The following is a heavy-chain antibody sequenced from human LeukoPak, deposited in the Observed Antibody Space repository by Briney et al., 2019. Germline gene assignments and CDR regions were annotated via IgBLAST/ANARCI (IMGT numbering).Heavy chain of an antibody. D-gene: IGHD3-22*01. CDR1: GGSISSYY. CDR2: IYYSGST. J-gene: IGHJ6*02. V-gene: IGHV4-59*01. CDR3: ARRNTYYYDSSGYAHYYYYGMDV. Sequence: SETLSLTCTVSGGSISSYYWSWIRQPPGKGLEWIGYIYYSGSTNYNPSLKSRVTISVDTSKNQFSLKLSSVTAADTAVYYCARRNTYYYDSSGYAHYYYYGMDVWGQGTTVTVSS.